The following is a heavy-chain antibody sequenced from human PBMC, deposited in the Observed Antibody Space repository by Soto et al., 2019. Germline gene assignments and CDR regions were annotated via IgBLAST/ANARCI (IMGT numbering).Heavy chain of an antibody. CDR1: GCSISSGGYY. V-gene: IGHV4-31*03. CDR3: ARDSYGDYYYYGMDV. CDR2: IYYSGST. D-gene: IGHD4-17*01. J-gene: IGHJ6*02. Sequence: SETLSLTRTFSGCSISSGGYYRSWIRQHPGKSLEWIGYIYYSGSTYYNPSLKSRVTISVDTSKNQFSLKLSSVTAADTAVYYCARDSYGDYYYYGMDVWGQGTTVTVSS.